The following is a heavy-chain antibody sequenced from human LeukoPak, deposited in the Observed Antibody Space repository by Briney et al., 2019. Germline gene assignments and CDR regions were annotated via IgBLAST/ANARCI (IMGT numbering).Heavy chain of an antibody. Sequence: GGSLRLSCAASGFTFSHYWMTWVRQAPGKGLEWVANIKQDGSEKYYVDSVKGRFTIPRDNAKNSLYLQMNSLRAEDTAVFYCARVPHGYYYGSGSPYYYGLDVWGQGTTVTVSS. V-gene: IGHV3-7*01. CDR1: GFTFSHYW. CDR3: ARVPHGYYYGSGSPYYYGLDV. CDR2: IKQDGSEK. J-gene: IGHJ6*02. D-gene: IGHD3-10*01.